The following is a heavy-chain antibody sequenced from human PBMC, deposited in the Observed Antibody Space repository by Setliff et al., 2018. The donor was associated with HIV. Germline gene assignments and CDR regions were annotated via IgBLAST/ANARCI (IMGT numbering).Heavy chain of an antibody. V-gene: IGHV1-2*02. J-gene: IGHJ3*02. Sequence: ASVKVSCKASGYKFTSYGINWVRQAPGQGLEWMGIFNPSGGSTNYAQKFQGRVTMTRDTSISTAYMELSRLRSDDTAVYYCATKLYCTNGVCLDAFDIWGQGTMVTVSS. CDR3: ATKLYCTNGVCLDAFDI. CDR1: GYKFTSYG. CDR2: FNPSGGST. D-gene: IGHD2-8*01.